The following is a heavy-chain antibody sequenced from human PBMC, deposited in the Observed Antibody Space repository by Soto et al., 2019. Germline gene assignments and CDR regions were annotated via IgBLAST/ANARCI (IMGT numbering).Heavy chain of an antibody. D-gene: IGHD3-10*01. CDR1: GFTFSDYY. Sequence: PGGSLRLSCAASGFTFSDYYMSWIRQAPGKGLEWVSYISSSGSTIYYADSVKGRFTISRDNAKNSLYLQMNSLRAEDTAVYYCAREAVDTYYYGSGSYYSFDYWGQGTLVTVSS. V-gene: IGHV3-11*01. J-gene: IGHJ4*02. CDR3: AREAVDTYYYGSGSYYSFDY. CDR2: ISSSGSTI.